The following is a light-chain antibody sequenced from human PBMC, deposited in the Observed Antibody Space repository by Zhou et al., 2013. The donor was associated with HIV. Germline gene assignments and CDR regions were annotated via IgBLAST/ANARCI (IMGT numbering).Light chain of an antibody. V-gene: IGKV1-27*01. CDR1: QDISNY. CDR2: AAS. CDR3: QQLNSYLLT. J-gene: IGKJ4*01. Sequence: DIQMTQSPSSLSASVGDRVTITCQASQDISNYLNWYQQKPGKVPKLLIYAASTLQSGVPSRFSGSGSGTDFTLTISSLQPEDVATYYCQQLNSYLLTFGGGTKVEIK.